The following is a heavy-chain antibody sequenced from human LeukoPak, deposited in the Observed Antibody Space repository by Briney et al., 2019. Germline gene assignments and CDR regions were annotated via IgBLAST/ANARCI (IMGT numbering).Heavy chain of an antibody. CDR3: ARGTGNSWYGVPFDY. V-gene: IGHV4-34*01. CDR2: INHSGST. Sequence: PSETLSLTCGVYGGSFSGYYWSWIRQPPGKGLEWIGEINHSGSTNYNPSLKSRVTISVDTSKNQFSLKLSSVTAADTAVYYCARGTGNSWYGVPFDYWGQGILATVSS. D-gene: IGHD6-13*01. J-gene: IGHJ4*02. CDR1: GGSFSGYY.